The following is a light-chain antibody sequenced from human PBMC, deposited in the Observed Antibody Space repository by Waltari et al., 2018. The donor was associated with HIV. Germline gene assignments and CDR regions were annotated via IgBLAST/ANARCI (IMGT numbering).Light chain of an antibody. J-gene: IGLJ3*02. V-gene: IGLV10-54*01. CDR3: SSWDTKLNGWV. Sequence: QAGLTQPPSVSKALGQTATLTCTGDKNNVGFPGASWLKHHQGHPPKLLSYRGTNRPSGVPDRFSASTSGKTASLNITGLLADDEADYYCSSWDTKLNGWVFGGGTHLTVL. CDR1: KNNVGFPG. CDR2: RGT.